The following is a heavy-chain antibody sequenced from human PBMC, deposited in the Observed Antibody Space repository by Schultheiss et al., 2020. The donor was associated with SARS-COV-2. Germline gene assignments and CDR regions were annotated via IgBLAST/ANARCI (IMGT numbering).Heavy chain of an antibody. CDR3: ARTQWLVRGNWFDP. D-gene: IGHD6-19*01. Sequence: TLSLTCTVSGGSISSSSYYWGWIRQPPGKGLEWIGSIYHSGSTYYNPSLKSRVTISVDTSKNQFSLKLSSVTAADTAVYYCARTQWLVRGNWFDPWGQGTLVTVSS. CDR2: IYHSGST. J-gene: IGHJ5*02. CDR1: GGSISSSSYY. V-gene: IGHV4-39*07.